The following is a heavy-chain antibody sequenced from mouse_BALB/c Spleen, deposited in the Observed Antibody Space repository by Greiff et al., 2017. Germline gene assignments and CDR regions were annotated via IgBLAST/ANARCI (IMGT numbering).Heavy chain of an antibody. V-gene: IGHV14-4*02. CDR3: NSYYGKGGYYAMDY. CDR1: GFNIKDYY. CDR2: IDPENGDT. Sequence: EVKLMESGAELVRSGASVKLSCTASGFNIKDYYMHWVKQRPEQGLEWIGWIDPENGDTEYAPKFQGKATMTADTSSNTAYLQLSSLTSEDTAVYYCNSYYGKGGYYAMDYWGQGTSVTVSS. J-gene: IGHJ4*01. D-gene: IGHD2-10*01.